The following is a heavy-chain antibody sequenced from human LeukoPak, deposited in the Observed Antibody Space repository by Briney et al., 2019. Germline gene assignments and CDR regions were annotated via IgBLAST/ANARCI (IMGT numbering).Heavy chain of an antibody. V-gene: IGHV1-46*01. D-gene: IGHD3-22*01. CDR1: GYTFTSYY. J-gene: IGHJ6*02. CDR2: INPSGGST. Sequence: GASVKVSCKASGYTFTSYYMHWVRQAPGQGLEWMGIINPSGGSTSYAQKFQGRVTMTRDTSTSTAYMELSSLRSEDTAVYYCARTYYYDSADFRTLYGMDVWGQGTTVTVSS. CDR3: ARTYYYDSADFRTLYGMDV.